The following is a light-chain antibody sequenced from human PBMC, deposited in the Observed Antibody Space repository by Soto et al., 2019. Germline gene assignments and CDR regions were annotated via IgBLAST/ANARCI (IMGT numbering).Light chain of an antibody. Sequence: EIVMTQSPATLSVSPGERATLSCRASQRISSSLAWYQQKPGQAPRLLVSGASTRATGIPARFSGSGSGTEFTLTISSLQSEDFAVYYCQQYNNWPRTFGQGTKVDI. CDR1: QRISSS. CDR2: GAS. CDR3: QQYNNWPRT. J-gene: IGKJ1*01. V-gene: IGKV3-15*01.